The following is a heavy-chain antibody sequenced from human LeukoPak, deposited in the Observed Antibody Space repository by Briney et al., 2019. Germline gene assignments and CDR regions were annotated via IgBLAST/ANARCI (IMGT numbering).Heavy chain of an antibody. V-gene: IGHV3-30*04. CDR1: GFTFSGSA. Sequence: GGSLRLSCAASGFTFSGSAVHWVRQAPGKGLEWVAVISYDGSNKYYADSVKGRFTISRDNSKNTLYLQMNSLRAEDTAVYYCARVSISYGYYYGVDVWGQGTTVTVSS. CDR2: ISYDGSNK. J-gene: IGHJ6*01. CDR3: ARVSISYGYYYGVDV. D-gene: IGHD5-18*01.